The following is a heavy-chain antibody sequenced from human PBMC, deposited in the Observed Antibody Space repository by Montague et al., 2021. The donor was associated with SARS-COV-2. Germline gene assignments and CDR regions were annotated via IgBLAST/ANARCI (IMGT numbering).Heavy chain of an antibody. J-gene: IGHJ6*02. Sequence: SETLSLTCTVSGGSISSYYWRWIRQPPGKGLEWIGYIYYSGSTNYNPSLKSRVTISVDTSKNQFSLKLSSVTAADTAVYYCARGVSYYDFWSGYDYGMDVWGQGTTVTVSS. D-gene: IGHD3-3*01. CDR2: IYYSGST. V-gene: IGHV4-59*01. CDR3: ARGVSYYDFWSGYDYGMDV. CDR1: GGSISSYY.